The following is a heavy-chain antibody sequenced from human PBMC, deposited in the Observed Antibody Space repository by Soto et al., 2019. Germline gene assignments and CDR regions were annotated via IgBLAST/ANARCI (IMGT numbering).Heavy chain of an antibody. V-gene: IGHV4-59*08. Sequence: QVQLQESGPGLVKPSETLSLTCTISGGSFSSDYWTWIRQPPGKGLEWIGYIYFSGVTNYNPSLKSRVTMSVDTSKNQFSLKLSSVTAADTAVYYCARRNGRWLQDWSFDLCGRGTLVTVSS. CDR2: IYFSGVT. CDR3: ARRNGRWLQDWSFDL. J-gene: IGHJ2*01. D-gene: IGHD5-12*01. CDR1: GGSFSSDY.